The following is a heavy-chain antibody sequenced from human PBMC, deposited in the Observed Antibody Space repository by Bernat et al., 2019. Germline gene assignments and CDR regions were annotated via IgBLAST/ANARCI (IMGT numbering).Heavy chain of an antibody. Sequence: EVQLVESGGDLVQPGGSLRLSCAVSGFTFNNYWMSWVRQAPGKGLEWVANIKEDGSEKYYVDSVKGRFTISRDNAKNSLYLQVNSLRAEDAAVYYCARVRNVDIVAMRGYFDNWGQGTLVTVSS. D-gene: IGHD5-12*01. CDR3: ARVRNVDIVAMRGYFDN. CDR1: GFTFNNYW. J-gene: IGHJ4*02. V-gene: IGHV3-7*01. CDR2: IKEDGSEK.